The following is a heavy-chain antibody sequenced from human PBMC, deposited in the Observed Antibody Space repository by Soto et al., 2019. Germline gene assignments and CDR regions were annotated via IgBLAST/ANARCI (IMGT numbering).Heavy chain of an antibody. J-gene: IGHJ3*02. CDR2: IFYNGST. D-gene: IGHD5-12*01. Sequence: PSETLSLTCTVSGGSISNFYWSWIRQPPGKGLEWIGCIFYNGSTNYNPSLKSRVTISVDTSKNQFSLKLSSVTAADTAVYFCARDGYNHLDAFDIWGQGTVVTVSS. CDR1: GGSISNFY. V-gene: IGHV4-59*01. CDR3: ARDGYNHLDAFDI.